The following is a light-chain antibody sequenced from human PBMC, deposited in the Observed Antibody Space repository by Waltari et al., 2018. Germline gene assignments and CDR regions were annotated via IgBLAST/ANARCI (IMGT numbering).Light chain of an antibody. Sequence: DIQMTQSPSTLSASVGDKVTITCRASQSVISWLAWYQQKPGEAPRLLIQKASALNGGVSSRFSGSGSGTEFTLTISSLQPDDFAIYYCQQYRSFPWTFGQGTKVDVK. J-gene: IGKJ1*01. CDR3: QQYRSFPWT. CDR1: QSVISW. V-gene: IGKV1-5*03. CDR2: KAS.